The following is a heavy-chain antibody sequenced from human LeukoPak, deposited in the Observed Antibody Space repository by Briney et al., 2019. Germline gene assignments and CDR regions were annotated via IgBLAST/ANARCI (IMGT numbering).Heavy chain of an antibody. CDR3: AKGGPQFFDY. CDR1: RFTFSSSA. J-gene: IGHJ4*02. V-gene: IGHV3-23*01. Sequence: PGGSLRLSCAASRFTFSSSAMSWVRQAPGKGLEWVSTIRGSGGSTYSTDSVKGRFTISRDNSKSTLYLQMNSLRVEDTAIYYCAKGGPQFFDYWGQGTLVTVSS. CDR2: IRGSGGST. D-gene: IGHD5-24*01.